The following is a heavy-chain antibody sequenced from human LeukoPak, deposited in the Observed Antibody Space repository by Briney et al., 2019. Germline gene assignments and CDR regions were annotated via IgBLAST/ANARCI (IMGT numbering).Heavy chain of an antibody. V-gene: IGHV4-30-4*08. Sequence: SETLSLTCTVSGGSISSGDYYWSWIRQPPGKGLEWIGYIYYSGSTYYNPSLKSRVTISVDTSKNQFSLKLTSVTAADTAVYYCARDPYSGSYSGAFDIWGQGTMVTVSS. CDR1: GGSISSGDYY. J-gene: IGHJ3*02. CDR2: IYYSGST. CDR3: ARDPYSGSYSGAFDI. D-gene: IGHD1-26*01.